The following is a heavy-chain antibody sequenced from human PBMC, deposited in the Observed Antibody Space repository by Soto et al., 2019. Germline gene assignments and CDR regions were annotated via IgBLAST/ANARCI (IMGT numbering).Heavy chain of an antibody. CDR3: SGVVGDAF. CDR2: TNQDGSEK. D-gene: IGHD2-21*01. Sequence: EVHLVESGGGLVQTGGSLRLSCAIFEGTVIRDWMNWVRQAPGKGLEWVAHTNQDGSEKYYVDSVKGRFTVSRDNDKTSLYLKMNSRRAEDTAMYYSSGVVGDAFWGQGTLFTVSS. CDR1: EGTVIRDW. J-gene: IGHJ4*02. V-gene: IGHV3-7*01.